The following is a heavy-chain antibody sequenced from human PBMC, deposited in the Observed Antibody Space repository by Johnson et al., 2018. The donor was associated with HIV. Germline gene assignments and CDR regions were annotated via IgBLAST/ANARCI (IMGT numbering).Heavy chain of an antibody. V-gene: IGHV3-30-3*01. CDR1: GFTVSSNY. CDR3: AREGRRDAFDI. J-gene: IGHJ3*02. CDR2: ISYDGSNK. Sequence: QVQLVESGGGLVQPGGSLRLSCAASGFTVSSNYMSWVRQAPGQGLEWVAVISYDGSNKYYADSVKGRFTLSRDNSKNTLYLQMNSLRAEDTAVYYCAREGRRDAFDIWGQGTMVTVAS.